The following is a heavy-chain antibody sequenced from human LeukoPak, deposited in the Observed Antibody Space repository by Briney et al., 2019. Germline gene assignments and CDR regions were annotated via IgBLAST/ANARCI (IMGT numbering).Heavy chain of an antibody. CDR1: GFTFSSYS. D-gene: IGHD6-19*01. J-gene: IGHJ4*02. CDR3: ARDKDHSSGCVLGY. V-gene: IGHV3-21*01. CDR2: ITTSSSYI. Sequence: PGGSLRLSCAASGFTFSSYSMNWVRQAPGEGLEWVSLITTSSSYIYYADSVKGRFTISRDNAKNTLYLQMNSQRAEDTAVYYCARDKDHSSGCVLGYWGQGNLVTVSS.